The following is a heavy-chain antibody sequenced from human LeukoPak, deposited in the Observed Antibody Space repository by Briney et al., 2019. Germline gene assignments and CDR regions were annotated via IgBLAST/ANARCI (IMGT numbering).Heavy chain of an antibody. D-gene: IGHD3-22*01. CDR1: GFSLSGYW. V-gene: IGHV3-7*01. Sequence: GGSLRLSCAASGFSLSGYWMTWVRQAPGKGLEWVANIKDDGSRKHDVDSARGRFTISRDNAKNSLYLDMNSLRAEDTTVYYCARECIDGYYESSGYELWGPGTLVTVSS. J-gene: IGHJ4*02. CDR3: ARECIDGYYESSGYEL. CDR2: IKDDGSRK.